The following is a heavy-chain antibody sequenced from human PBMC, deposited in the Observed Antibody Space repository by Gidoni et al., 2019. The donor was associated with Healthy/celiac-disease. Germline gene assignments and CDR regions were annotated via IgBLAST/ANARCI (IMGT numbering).Heavy chain of an antibody. D-gene: IGHD2-15*01. CDR3: ARDSPCSGGSCYSLWAMIQPLSGADV. J-gene: IGHJ6*03. CDR1: GYTFTSYG. V-gene: IGHV1-18*01. Sequence: QVQLVQSGAEVKKPGASVKVSCKASGYTFTSYGISWVRQAPGQGLEWMGWISAYNGNTNYAQKLQGRVTMTTDTSTSTAYMELRSLRSDDTAVYYCARDSPCSGGSCYSLWAMIQPLSGADVWGKGTTGTVS. CDR2: ISAYNGNT.